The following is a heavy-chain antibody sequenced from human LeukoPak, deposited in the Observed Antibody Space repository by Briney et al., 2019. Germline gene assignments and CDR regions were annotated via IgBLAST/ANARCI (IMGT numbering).Heavy chain of an antibody. Sequence: GGSLRLSCAASGFTFSNAWMSWVRQAPGKGLEWVGRIKSKTDGGTTDYAAPVKGRFTISRDDSKNTLYLQMNSLKTEDTAVYYCTTVPGLYYDSSGYYSQFDYWGQGTLVTVSS. CDR2: IKSKTDGGTT. D-gene: IGHD3-22*01. J-gene: IGHJ4*02. V-gene: IGHV3-15*01. CDR3: TTVPGLYYDSSGYYSQFDY. CDR1: GFTFSNAW.